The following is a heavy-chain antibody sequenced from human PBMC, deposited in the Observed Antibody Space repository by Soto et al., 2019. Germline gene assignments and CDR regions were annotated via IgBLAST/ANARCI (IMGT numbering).Heavy chain of an antibody. V-gene: IGHV4-59*01. CDR1: GGSISSYY. CDR2: ISYSGST. D-gene: IGHD4-17*01. Sequence: SETLSLTCTVSGGSISSYYWIWIRQPPGKGLEWIGYISYSGSTNYNPSLKSRPTISVDTSKSQFSLKLRSVTAADTAVYYCARASPYGDYALDYWGQGTLVTVPS. CDR3: ARASPYGDYALDY. J-gene: IGHJ4*02.